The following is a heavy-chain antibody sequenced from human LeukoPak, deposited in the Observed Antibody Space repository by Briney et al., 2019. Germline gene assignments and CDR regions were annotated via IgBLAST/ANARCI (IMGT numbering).Heavy chain of an antibody. Sequence: ASVKVSCKASGYTFTGYYMHWVRQAPGQGLEWMGWINPNSGGTNYAQKFQGRVTMTRDTSISTAYMELSRLRSEDTAVYYCATSRDGYNLFDYWGQGTLVTVSS. D-gene: IGHD5-24*01. V-gene: IGHV1-2*02. J-gene: IGHJ4*02. CDR2: INPNSGGT. CDR1: GYTFTGYY. CDR3: ATSRDGYNLFDY.